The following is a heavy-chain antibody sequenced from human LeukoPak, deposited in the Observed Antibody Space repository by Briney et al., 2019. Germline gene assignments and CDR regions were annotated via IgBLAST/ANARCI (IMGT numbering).Heavy chain of an antibody. CDR2: ISYDGSNK. J-gene: IGHJ3*02. CDR1: GFTFSSYS. Sequence: GGSLRLSCAASGFTFSSYSMNWVRQAPGKGLEWVAVISYDGSNKYYADSVKGRFTISRDNSKNTLYLQMNSLRAEDTAVYYCARDNTTIVVVITGMDAFDIWGQGTMVTVSS. CDR3: ARDNTTIVVVITGMDAFDI. D-gene: IGHD3-22*01. V-gene: IGHV3-30*19.